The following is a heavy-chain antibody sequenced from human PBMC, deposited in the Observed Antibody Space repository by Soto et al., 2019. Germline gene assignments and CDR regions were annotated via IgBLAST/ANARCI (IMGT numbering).Heavy chain of an antibody. CDR3: ARQRVLPAQYFFDY. J-gene: IGHJ4*02. Sequence: SETLSLTCAVSGGSVSSGSYFWTWIRQSPGKGLEWVGYITDVGSTNYNPSLKSRVTISADTTKNHFSLNLRSVTAADTAVYYCARQRVLPAQYFFDYWGQGIPVTV. CDR2: ITDVGST. V-gene: IGHV4-61*03. D-gene: IGHD6-25*01. CDR1: GGSVSSGSYF.